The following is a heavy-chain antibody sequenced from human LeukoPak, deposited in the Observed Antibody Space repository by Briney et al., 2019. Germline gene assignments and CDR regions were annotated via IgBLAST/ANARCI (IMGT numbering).Heavy chain of an antibody. CDR3: ARDLPFGGDYYGSGSYPQGSDY. CDR2: IYHSGST. Sequence: SETLSLTCTVSGYSISSGYYWGWIRQPPGKGLEWIGSIYHSGSTYYNPSLKSRVTISVDTSKNQFSLKLSSVTAADTAVYYCARDLPFGGDYYGSGSYPQGSDYWGQGTLVTVSS. D-gene: IGHD3-10*01. V-gene: IGHV4-38-2*02. CDR1: GYSISSGYY. J-gene: IGHJ4*02.